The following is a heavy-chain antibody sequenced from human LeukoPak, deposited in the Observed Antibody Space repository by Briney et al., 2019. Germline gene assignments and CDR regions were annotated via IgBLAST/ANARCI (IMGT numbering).Heavy chain of an antibody. CDR3: ARDDQLRLLGHTYNWFDP. V-gene: IGHV1-2*02. J-gene: IGHJ5*02. CDR2: INPNSGGT. D-gene: IGHD4-17*01. Sequence: VASVKVSCKASGYTFTGYYMHWVRQAPGQGLEWMGWINPNSGGTNYAQKFQGRVTMTRDTSIGTAYMELSRLRSDDTAVYYCARDDQLRLLGHTYNWFDPWGQGTLVTVSS. CDR1: GYTFTGYY.